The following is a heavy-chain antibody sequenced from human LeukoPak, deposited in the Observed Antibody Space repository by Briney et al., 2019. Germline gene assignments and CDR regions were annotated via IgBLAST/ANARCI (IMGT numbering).Heavy chain of an antibody. V-gene: IGHV4-38-2*01. CDR2: IYHSGST. Sequence: SETLSLTCAVSGYFIYSGYYWGWIRQPPGTGLEWIGSIYHSGSTYYNPSLKSRVTISIDTSKNQFSLRLSSVTAADTAVYYCARGGYGSGDYWGQGTLVTVSS. CDR3: ARGGYGSGDY. CDR1: GYFIYSGYY. D-gene: IGHD3-10*01. J-gene: IGHJ4*02.